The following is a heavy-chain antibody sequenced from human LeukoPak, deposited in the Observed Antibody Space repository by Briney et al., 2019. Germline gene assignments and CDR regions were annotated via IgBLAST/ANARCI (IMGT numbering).Heavy chain of an antibody. V-gene: IGHV1-46*01. CDR3: ARNLGTVTGFDY. CDR2: INPSGGST. CDR1: GYTFTSYY. J-gene: IGHJ4*02. D-gene: IGHD4-17*01. Sequence: ASVKVSCMASGYTFTSYYMHWVRQAPGQGLEWMGIINPSGGSTSYAQKFQGRVTMTRDTSTSTVYMELSSLRSEDTAVYYCARNLGTVTGFDYWGQGTLVTVST.